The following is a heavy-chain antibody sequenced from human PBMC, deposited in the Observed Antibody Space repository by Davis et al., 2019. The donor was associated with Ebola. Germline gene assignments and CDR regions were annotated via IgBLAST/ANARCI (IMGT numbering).Heavy chain of an antibody. D-gene: IGHD2-15*01. CDR3: ARDPGVCSGGSCSTDY. CDR2: MNPNSGNT. J-gene: IGHJ4*02. Sequence: ASVKVSCKASGYTFTNYDLNWVRQATGQGLEWMGWMNPNSGNTGYAQKFQGRVTMTRNTSISTAYMELSSLRSEDTAVYYCARDPGVCSGGSCSTDYWGQGTLVTVSS. V-gene: IGHV1-8*01. CDR1: GYTFTNYD.